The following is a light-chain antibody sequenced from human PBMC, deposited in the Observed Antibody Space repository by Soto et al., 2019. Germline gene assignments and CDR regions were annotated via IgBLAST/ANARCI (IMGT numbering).Light chain of an antibody. CDR2: KAS. V-gene: IGKV1-5*03. Sequence: DIQMTQSPSTLSASVGDRVTITCRASQSVGSWLAWYQQKPGKPPKLLIYKASSLESGVPSRFSGSGSGTEFSLTISSLQPDDFASYHCQQYGSSAPWTFGQGTKVEIK. CDR3: QQYGSSAPWT. CDR1: QSVGSW. J-gene: IGKJ1*01.